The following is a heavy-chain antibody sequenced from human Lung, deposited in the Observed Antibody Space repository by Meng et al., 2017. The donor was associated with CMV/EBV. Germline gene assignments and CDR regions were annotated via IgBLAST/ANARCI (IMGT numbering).Heavy chain of an antibody. Sequence: QVRVWESGPALVKPSEALALPCAVPGDSITNHNWGAWGRQPPGKGLEWIGEIPHRGSSAYNPSLKSRVSMSIDKSKNQFSLKLTSVTAADTAVYHCLRRSGGSVWGQGTLVTVSS. CDR2: IPHRGSS. D-gene: IGHD3-10*01. CDR3: LRRSGGSV. V-gene: IGHV4-4*02. J-gene: IGHJ1*01. CDR1: GDSITNHNW.